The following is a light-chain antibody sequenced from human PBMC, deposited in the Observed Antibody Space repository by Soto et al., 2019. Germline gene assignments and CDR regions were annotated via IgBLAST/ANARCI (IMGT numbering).Light chain of an antibody. CDR1: QSISSY. V-gene: IGKV1-39*01. CDR2: AAS. CDR3: QQSYSTLFT. J-gene: IGKJ3*01. Sequence: DIQMNQSPSSLSASVGDRVTITCRASQSISSYLNGYQQKPGKAPKLLIYAASSLQSGVPSRFSGSGSGTDFTLTISSLQPEDFATYYCQQSYSTLFTFGPGTKVDIK.